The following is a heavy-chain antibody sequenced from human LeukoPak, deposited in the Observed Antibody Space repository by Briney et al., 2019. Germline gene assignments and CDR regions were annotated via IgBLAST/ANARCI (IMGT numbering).Heavy chain of an antibody. D-gene: IGHD3-22*01. CDR1: GYTFTSYG. V-gene: IGHV1-69*05. J-gene: IGHJ5*02. CDR2: IVPIFGSA. CDR3: AASGLSGSQNWFDP. Sequence: SVKVSCKASGYTFTSYGISWVRQAPGQGLEWMGGIVPIFGSANYAQKFQGRVTITTDESTSTAYMEVDSLRSDDTAVYYCAASGLSGSQNWFDPWGQGTLVTVSS.